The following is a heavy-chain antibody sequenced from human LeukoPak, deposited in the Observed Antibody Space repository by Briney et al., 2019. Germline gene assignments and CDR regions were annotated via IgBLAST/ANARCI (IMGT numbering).Heavy chain of an antibody. D-gene: IGHD3-10*01. CDR3: ARGPRYYYGSGNLRHGYYYYYMDV. Sequence: PSETLSLTCAVYGGSFSGYYWSWIRQPPGKGLEWIGEINHSGSTNYNPSLKSRVTISVDTSKNQFSLKLSSVTAADTAVYYCARGPRYYYGSGNLRHGYYYYYMDVWGKGTTVTVSS. CDR2: INHSGST. V-gene: IGHV4-34*01. J-gene: IGHJ6*03. CDR1: GGSFSGYY.